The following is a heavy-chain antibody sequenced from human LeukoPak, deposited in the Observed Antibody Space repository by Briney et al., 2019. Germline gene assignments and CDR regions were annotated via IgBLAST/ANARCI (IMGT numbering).Heavy chain of an antibody. V-gene: IGHV1-2*02. D-gene: IGHD4-23*01. Sequence: ASVKVSCKASGYTFTGYYMHWVRQAPGQGLEWMGWINPNSGGTYYAQKFQGRVTMTSDTSTSTAYMELSRLRSDNTAVYYCARDLYGGTSATLDYWGQGTLVTVSS. J-gene: IGHJ4*02. CDR3: ARDLYGGTSATLDY. CDR2: INPNSGGT. CDR1: GYTFTGYY.